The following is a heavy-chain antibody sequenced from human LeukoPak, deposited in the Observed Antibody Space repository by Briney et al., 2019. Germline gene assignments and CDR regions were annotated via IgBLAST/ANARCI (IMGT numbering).Heavy chain of an antibody. CDR3: ATGGSYWFDP. D-gene: IGHD1-26*01. Sequence: PSETLSLTCTFSVGSISSYYWSWIRQPAGKGLEWIGRIYTSGSTNYNPSLKSRVTISVDTSQYQVSLKLSYVTPAAPAVYCFATGGSYWFDPWGQGTLVSVPS. CDR2: IYTSGST. J-gene: IGHJ5*02. CDR1: VGSISSYY. V-gene: IGHV4-4*07.